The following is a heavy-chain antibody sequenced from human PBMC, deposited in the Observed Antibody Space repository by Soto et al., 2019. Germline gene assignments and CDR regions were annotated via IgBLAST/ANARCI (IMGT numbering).Heavy chain of an antibody. Sequence: EVQLMDSGGGLVQPGGSLRLSCAASGFTFNRHWMSWVRQTPGKGLEWVATIKQDGTEKKYVDSVKGRFTISRDNAQNSLYLQMNSLRVEDTAVYYCVRTGRNPPDYWGQGTLVTVSS. V-gene: IGHV3-7*01. CDR2: IKQDGTEK. D-gene: IGHD1-1*01. CDR1: GFTFNRHW. J-gene: IGHJ4*02. CDR3: VRTGRNPPDY.